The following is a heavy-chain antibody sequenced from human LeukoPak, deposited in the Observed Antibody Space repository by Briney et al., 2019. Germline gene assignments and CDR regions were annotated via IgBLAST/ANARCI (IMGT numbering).Heavy chain of an antibody. V-gene: IGHV3-21*01. CDR3: ARARGSYSSSWSPAGY. D-gene: IGHD6-13*01. CDR1: GFTFSSYS. J-gene: IGHJ4*02. Sequence: PGGSLRLSCAASGFTFSSYSMNWVRQAPGKGLEWVSSISSSSSYIYYADSVKGRFTISRDNAKNSLYLQMNSLRAEDTAVYYCARARGSYSSSWSPAGYWGQGTLVTVSS. CDR2: ISSSSSYI.